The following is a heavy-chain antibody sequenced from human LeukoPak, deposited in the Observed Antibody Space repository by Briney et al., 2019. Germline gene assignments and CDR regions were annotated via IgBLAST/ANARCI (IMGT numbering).Heavy chain of an antibody. Sequence: PGGSLRLSCAASGFTFSDYYMRWIRQAPGQGLEWVSYISSSGRTIHYADSVKGRFTISRDNAKNSLYLEMNSLRAEDTAVYYCARDYYDSRGYYGMDVWGQGTTVTVSS. V-gene: IGHV3-11*01. CDR2: ISSSGRTI. J-gene: IGHJ6*02. CDR1: GFTFSDYY. D-gene: IGHD3-22*01. CDR3: ARDYYDSRGYYGMDV.